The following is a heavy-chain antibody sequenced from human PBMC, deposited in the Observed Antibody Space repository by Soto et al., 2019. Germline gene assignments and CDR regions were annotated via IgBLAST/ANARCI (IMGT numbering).Heavy chain of an antibody. V-gene: IGHV4-59*01. J-gene: IGHJ4*02. CDR2: IYYSGST. CDR3: ARSRGGYFDY. D-gene: IGHD3-22*01. Sequence: QVQLQESGPGLVKPSETLSLTCTVSGASISTYYWSWIRQPPGKGLEWIGYIYYSGSTNYNPSLKSRVTISVDTSKNQLSLKLSSVTAADTAVYYCARSRGGYFDYWGQGTLVTVSS. CDR1: GASISTYY.